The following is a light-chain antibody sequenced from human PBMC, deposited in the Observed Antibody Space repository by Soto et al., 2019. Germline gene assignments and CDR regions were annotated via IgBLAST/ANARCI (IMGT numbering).Light chain of an antibody. CDR2: EVS. J-gene: IGLJ1*01. Sequence: QSVMTQPASVSGSPGQSITISCTGTSSDVGGYNYVSWYQQHPGKAPKLMIYEVSNRPSGVSNRFSGSKSGNTASLTISGLQAEDDAYYYCSSYTSSSTYVFGTGTKVTVL. CDR3: SSYTSSSTYV. V-gene: IGLV2-14*01. CDR1: SSDVGGYNY.